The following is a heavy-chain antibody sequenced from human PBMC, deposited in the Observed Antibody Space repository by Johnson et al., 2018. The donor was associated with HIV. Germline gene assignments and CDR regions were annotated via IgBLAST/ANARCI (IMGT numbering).Heavy chain of an antibody. Sequence: QVQLMESGGGVVQPGRSLRVSCAASGFTFSSYGMHWVRQAPGKGLEWVAVIWYDGSNKYYADSVKGRFTISRDNSKNTLYLQMNSLRAEDTAVYYCAKPLQLEEGAFDIWGQGTMVTVSS. CDR1: GFTFSSYG. CDR2: IWYDGSNK. D-gene: IGHD6-6*01. V-gene: IGHV3-33*06. J-gene: IGHJ3*02. CDR3: AKPLQLEEGAFDI.